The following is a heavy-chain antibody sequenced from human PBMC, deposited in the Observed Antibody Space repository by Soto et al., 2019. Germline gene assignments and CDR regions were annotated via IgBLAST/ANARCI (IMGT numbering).Heavy chain of an antibody. V-gene: IGHV1-69*12. D-gene: IGHD3-10*01. CDR3: ARQYGSGSYYNGDWFDP. CDR1: GGTFSSYA. J-gene: IGHJ5*02. Sequence: QVQLVQSGAEVKKPGSSVKVSCKASGGTFSSYAISWVRQAPGQGLEWMGGIIPIFGTANYAQKVQGRVTITADESTSTAYMELSSLRSEDTAVYYCARQYGSGSYYNGDWFDPWGQGTLVTVSS. CDR2: IIPIFGTA.